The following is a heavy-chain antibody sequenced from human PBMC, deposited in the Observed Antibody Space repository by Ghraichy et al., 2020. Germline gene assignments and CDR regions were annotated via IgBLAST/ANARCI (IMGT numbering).Heavy chain of an antibody. CDR2: INPNSGGA. CDR1: GYILTDYY. CDR3: ARGGREIYYYYYFMDV. J-gene: IGHJ6*03. V-gene: IGHV1-2*02. Sequence: ASVNVSCKASGYILTDYYIHWVRQAPGQGLEWMGWINPNSGGANYEQNFQDRVTMTRDTSISTAYMELSRLRFDDTAVYYCARGGREIYYYYYFMDVWGKGTTVTVSS.